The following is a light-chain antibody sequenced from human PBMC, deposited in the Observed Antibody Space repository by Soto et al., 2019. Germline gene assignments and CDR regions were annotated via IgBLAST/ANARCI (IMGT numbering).Light chain of an antibody. CDR1: QSVSSY. V-gene: IGKV3-11*01. CDR3: QQRSNWRFT. CDR2: DAS. Sequence: EIVLTQSPATLSLSPGERATLSCRASQSVSSYLAWYQQKPGQAPRLLIYDASNMATGIPARFSGSGSGTDFTLTISSLEPEDFAVYYCQQRSNWRFTFGPGTKVDIK. J-gene: IGKJ3*01.